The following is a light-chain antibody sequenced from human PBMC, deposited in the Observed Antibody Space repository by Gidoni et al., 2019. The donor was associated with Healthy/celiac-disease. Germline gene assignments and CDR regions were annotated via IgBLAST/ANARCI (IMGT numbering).Light chain of an antibody. Sequence: DIKLTQPPSSLSASVGDRVTITCQASQDISNYLNWYQQKPGKAPKLLIYDASNLETGVPSRFSGSGSGTDFTFTISSLQPEDIATYYCQQYDNRPLTFGQGTRLEIK. CDR1: QDISNY. CDR3: QQYDNRPLT. V-gene: IGKV1-33*01. J-gene: IGKJ5*01. CDR2: DAS.